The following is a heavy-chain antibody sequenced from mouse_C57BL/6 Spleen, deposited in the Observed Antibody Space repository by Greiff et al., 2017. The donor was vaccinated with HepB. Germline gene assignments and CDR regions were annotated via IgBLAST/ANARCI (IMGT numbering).Heavy chain of an antibody. V-gene: IGHV5-6*01. Sequence: EVQRVESGGDLVKPGGSLKLSCAASGFTFSSYGMSWVRQTPDKRLEWVATISSGGSYTYYPDSVKGRFTISRDNAKNTLYLQMSSLKSEDTAMYYCARQVTFYAMDYWGQGTSVTVSS. CDR3: ARQVTFYAMDY. J-gene: IGHJ4*01. CDR2: ISSGGSYT. D-gene: IGHD2-2*01. CDR1: GFTFSSYG.